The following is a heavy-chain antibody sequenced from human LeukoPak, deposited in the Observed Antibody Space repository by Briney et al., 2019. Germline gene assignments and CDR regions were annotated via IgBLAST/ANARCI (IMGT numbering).Heavy chain of an antibody. CDR1: GYSISSGYY. J-gene: IGHJ3*02. V-gene: IGHV4-38-2*02. CDR3: ARDPTTVTKGFDI. CDR2: IYHSGST. Sequence: SETLSLTCTVSGYSISSGYYWGWIRQPPGKGLEWIGSIYHSGSTYYNPSLKSRVTISVDTSKNQFSLKLSSVTAADTAVYYCARDPTTVTKGFDIWGQGTMVTVSS. D-gene: IGHD4-17*01.